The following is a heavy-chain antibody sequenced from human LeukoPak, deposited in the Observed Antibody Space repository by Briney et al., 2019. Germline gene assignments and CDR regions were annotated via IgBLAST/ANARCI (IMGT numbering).Heavy chain of an antibody. CDR2: INHSGST. CDR1: GGSFSGYY. Sequence: SETLSLTCAVYGGSFSGYYWSWIRQPPGKGLEWIGEINHSGSTNYNPSLKSRVTISVDTSKNQFSLMLSSVTAADTAVYYCARGVLGIYYYYYYGMDVWGKGTTVTVSS. CDR3: ARGVLGIYYYYYYGMDV. V-gene: IGHV4-34*01. J-gene: IGHJ6*04. D-gene: IGHD2-21*01.